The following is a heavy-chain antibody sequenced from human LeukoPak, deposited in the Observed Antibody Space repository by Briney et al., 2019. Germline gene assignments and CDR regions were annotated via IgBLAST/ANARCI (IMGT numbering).Heavy chain of an antibody. V-gene: IGHV3-30*19. CDR3: ARGYSYGYDYYYGIDV. J-gene: IGHJ6*02. CDR1: GFTFSESW. Sequence: GGSLRLSCVVSGFTFSESWMSWVRQAPGKGLEWVAVISYDGSNKYYADSVRGPFTISRDNSKNTLYLQLNSLRAEDTAVYYCARGYSYGYDYYYGIDVWGQGTTVTVSS. CDR2: ISYDGSNK. D-gene: IGHD5-18*01.